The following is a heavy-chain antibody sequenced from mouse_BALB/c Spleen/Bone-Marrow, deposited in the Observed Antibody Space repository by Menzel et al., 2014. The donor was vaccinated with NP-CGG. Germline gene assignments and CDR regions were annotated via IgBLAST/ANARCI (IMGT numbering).Heavy chain of an antibody. J-gene: IGHJ3*01. CDR2: INSGGGNT. CDR3: ARHANWDWFAY. CDR1: GFTFSTYG. V-gene: IGHV5-6*01. Sequence: EVQGVESGGDLVKPGGSLKLSCAASGFTFSTYGMSWVRQTPDKRLGWVATINSGGGNTYYLDSVRGRFIISRDNTKKTLYLQMSSLRSEDTALYYCARHANWDWFAYWGQGTLVTVSA. D-gene: IGHD4-1*01.